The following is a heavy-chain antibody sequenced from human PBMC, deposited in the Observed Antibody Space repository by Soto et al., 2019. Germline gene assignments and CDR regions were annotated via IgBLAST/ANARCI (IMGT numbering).Heavy chain of an antibody. Sequence: ASVKVSCKTSGDSFTNHGITWVRQAPGQGLEWMGWISAYNGNTNYAQKLQGRVTMTTDTSTSTAYMELRSLRSDDTAVYYCAREGIAAAGWFDPWGQGTLVTVSS. CDR3: AREGIAAAGWFDP. D-gene: IGHD6-13*01. CDR1: GDSFTNHG. J-gene: IGHJ5*02. CDR2: ISAYNGNT. V-gene: IGHV1-18*01.